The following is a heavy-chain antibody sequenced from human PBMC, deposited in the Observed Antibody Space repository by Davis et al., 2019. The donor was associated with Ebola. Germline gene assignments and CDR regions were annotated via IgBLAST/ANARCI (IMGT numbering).Heavy chain of an antibody. J-gene: IGHJ4*02. CDR2: ISAGGTAL. CDR3: AKSFLITGSHMSEFRGVDY. Sequence: GESLKISCVASEFTFSNYGMTWVRQAPGKGLEWVSSISAGGTALYYADSVKGRFTISRDNSKNTLSLQMDSLRADDTAVYYCAKSFLITGSHMSEFRGVDYWGQGTVVTVSS. D-gene: IGHD3-10*01. V-gene: IGHV3-23*01. CDR1: EFTFSNYG.